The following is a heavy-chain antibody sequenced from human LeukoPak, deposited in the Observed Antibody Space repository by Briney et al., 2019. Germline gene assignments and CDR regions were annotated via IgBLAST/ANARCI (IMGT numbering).Heavy chain of an antibody. CDR2: IKEDGSEK. D-gene: IGHD6-13*01. Sequence: GGSLRLSCAASGFTFSNYWMSWVRQAPGKGLEWVANIKEDGSEKYYVDSVKGRFTISRDNARNSPYLQMNSLRAEDTAVYYCASGRQLGYWGQGTLVTVSS. CDR3: ASGRQLGY. CDR1: GFTFSNYW. V-gene: IGHV3-7*01. J-gene: IGHJ4*02.